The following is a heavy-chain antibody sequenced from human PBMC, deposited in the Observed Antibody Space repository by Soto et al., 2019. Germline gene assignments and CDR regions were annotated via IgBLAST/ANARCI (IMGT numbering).Heavy chain of an antibody. D-gene: IGHD1-26*01. CDR1: GYTFTNYG. Sequence: QVQLVQSGVEVKMPGASVKLACKASGYTFTNYGLTWVRQVTGQGLEWIGWVSGYNRNTNYAQNFEDRVTMTTDQSTSTAFTELRSLIPDDTGIYFCARERQWEPIIYWGQGTLLTVSP. CDR3: ARERQWEPIIY. CDR2: VSGYNRNT. J-gene: IGHJ4*02. V-gene: IGHV1-18*01.